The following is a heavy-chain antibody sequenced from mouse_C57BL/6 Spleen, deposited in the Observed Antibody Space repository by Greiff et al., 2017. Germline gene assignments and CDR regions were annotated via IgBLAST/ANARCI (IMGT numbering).Heavy chain of an antibody. Sequence: EVQLVESGGGLVKPGGSLKLSCAASGFTFSSYAMSWVRQTPEKRLEWVATISDGGSYTYYPDNVKGRFTISRDNAKNNLYLQMSHLKSEDTAMYYCARDLIGGYFDYWGQGTTLTVSS. CDR3: ARDLIGGYFDY. D-gene: IGHD1-1*01. CDR2: ISDGGSYT. J-gene: IGHJ2*01. V-gene: IGHV5-4*01. CDR1: GFTFSSYA.